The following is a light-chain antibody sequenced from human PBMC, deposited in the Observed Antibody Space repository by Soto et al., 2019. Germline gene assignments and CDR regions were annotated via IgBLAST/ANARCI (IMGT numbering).Light chain of an antibody. V-gene: IGLV1-44*01. J-gene: IGLJ3*02. CDR2: SNN. CDR3: AAWDDSLNGWV. CDR1: SSNIGSNN. Sequence: QSVLTQPPSASGTPGQRVSISCSGSSSNIGSNNVNWYQQLPGTAPKLLIYSNNQRPSGVPDRFSGSKSGTSASLAISWLQSEDEADYYCAAWDDSLNGWVFGGGTKLTVL.